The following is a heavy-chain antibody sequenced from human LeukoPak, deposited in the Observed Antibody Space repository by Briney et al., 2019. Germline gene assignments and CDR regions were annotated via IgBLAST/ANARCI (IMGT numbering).Heavy chain of an antibody. CDR1: GFTFSNAW. CDR2: INSDGSST. D-gene: IGHD3-10*01. Sequence: GGSLRLSCAASGFTFSNAWMNWVRQAPGKGLVWVSRINSDGSSTDYADSVKGRLTISRDNAKNTLYLQMNSLRAEDTAVYYCASGSGSGSYFSQGWGQGTTVTVSS. V-gene: IGHV3-74*01. J-gene: IGHJ6*02. CDR3: ASGSGSGSYFSQG.